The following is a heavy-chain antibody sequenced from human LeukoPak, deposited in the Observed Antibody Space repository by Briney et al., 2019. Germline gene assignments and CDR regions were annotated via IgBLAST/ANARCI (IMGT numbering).Heavy chain of an antibody. J-gene: IGHJ5*02. CDR3: AKDRRITMVRGAPWFDP. CDR2: ISGSGGST. D-gene: IGHD3-10*01. CDR1: GFTFSSYA. Sequence: PGGSLRLSCAASGFTFSSYAMSWVRQAPGKGLEWVSAISGSGGSTYYADSAKGRFTISRDNSKNTLYLQMNSLRAEDTAVYYCAKDRRITMVRGAPWFDPWGQGTLVTVSS. V-gene: IGHV3-23*01.